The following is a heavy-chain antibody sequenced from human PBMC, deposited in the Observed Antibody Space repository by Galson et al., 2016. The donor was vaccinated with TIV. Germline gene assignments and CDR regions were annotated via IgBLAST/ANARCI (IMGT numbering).Heavy chain of an antibody. CDR3: ARGVPYGSSSPGIFDI. CDR1: GGTFSNYA. V-gene: IGHV1-69*06. D-gene: IGHD3-10*01. Sequence: SVKVSCKASGGTFSNYAITWVRQAPGQGLEWMGRILPIYGTTVYAQTFQDRLTLTAERSTGRANMELSSLRSEDTAMYYCARGVPYGSSSPGIFDIWGQGTQVTVSS. CDR2: ILPIYGTT. J-gene: IGHJ3*02.